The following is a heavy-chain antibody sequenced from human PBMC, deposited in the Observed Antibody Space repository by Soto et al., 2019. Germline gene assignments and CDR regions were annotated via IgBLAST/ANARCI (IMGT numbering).Heavy chain of an antibody. Sequence: EVQLVESGGGLVQPGGSLRLSCAASGFTFRIYSMNWVRQAPGKGLEWISYMTSDTKTIKYADSVKGRFTITRDNDKNSVYLQMTSLRAEDTAVYYCARSVEGHFDYWGQGTLVTVSS. CDR1: GFTFRIYS. J-gene: IGHJ4*02. D-gene: IGHD6-19*01. CDR2: MTSDTKTI. CDR3: ARSVEGHFDY. V-gene: IGHV3-48*01.